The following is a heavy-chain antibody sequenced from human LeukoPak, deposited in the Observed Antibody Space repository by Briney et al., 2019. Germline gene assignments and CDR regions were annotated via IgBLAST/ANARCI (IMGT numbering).Heavy chain of an antibody. Sequence: GASVKVSCKASGYTFTSYDINWVRQAPGQGLEWMGWISAYNGNTNYAQKLQGRVTMTTDTSTSTAYMELRSLRSDDTAVYYCARYQYDSSGFRYYYYYMDVWGKGTTVTISS. CDR3: ARYQYDSSGFRYYYYYMDV. CDR2: ISAYNGNT. J-gene: IGHJ6*03. CDR1: GYTFTSYD. V-gene: IGHV1-18*01. D-gene: IGHD3-22*01.